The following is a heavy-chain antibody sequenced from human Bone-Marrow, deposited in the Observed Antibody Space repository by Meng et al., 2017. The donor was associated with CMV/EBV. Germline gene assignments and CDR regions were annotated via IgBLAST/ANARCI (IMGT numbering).Heavy chain of an antibody. V-gene: IGHV1-2*02. D-gene: IGHD3-22*01. CDR1: GYTFSDFY. CDR2: ISPHSGGT. Sequence: ASVKVSCKASGYTFSDFYIYWVRQAPGQGLEWMGCISPHSGGTNYAQKFQGRVAMTRDTSIGTAYLELSRLTSDDTAVYYCARALPASYYYDTSGPPRWGQGTLVTVSS. J-gene: IGHJ4*02. CDR3: ARALPASYYYDTSGPPR.